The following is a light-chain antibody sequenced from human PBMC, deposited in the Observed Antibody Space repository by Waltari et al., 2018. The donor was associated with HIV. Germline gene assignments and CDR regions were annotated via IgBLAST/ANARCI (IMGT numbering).Light chain of an antibody. CDR3: QSYDTSLSGSKV. CDR1: TSNIGAGSD. V-gene: IGLV1-40*01. CDR2: GDN. Sequence: QSELTQPPSVSGAPGQRVTISCSGTTSNIGAGSDLHWYQQLPGTAPKLLIYGDNNRPSGVPDRFSGSKSGTSASLTITWLQAEDEADYYCQSYDTSLSGSKVFGGGTKLTVL. J-gene: IGLJ3*02.